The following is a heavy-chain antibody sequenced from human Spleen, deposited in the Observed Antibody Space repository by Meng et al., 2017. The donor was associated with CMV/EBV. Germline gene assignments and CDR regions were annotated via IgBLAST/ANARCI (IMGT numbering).Heavy chain of an antibody. CDR1: GGSISSGGYY. J-gene: IGHJ2*01. D-gene: IGHD2-15*01. CDR2: IYYSGST. V-gene: IGHV4-31*03. CDR3: AGGRWYYFDL. Sequence: VQSQGAGPGLVKPSQTLSLTCTVSGGSISSGGYYWSWIRQHPGKGLEWIGYIYYSGSTHYNPSLKSRVTISVDTSKNQFSLKLSSVTAADTAVYYCAGGRWYYFDLWGRGTLVTVSS.